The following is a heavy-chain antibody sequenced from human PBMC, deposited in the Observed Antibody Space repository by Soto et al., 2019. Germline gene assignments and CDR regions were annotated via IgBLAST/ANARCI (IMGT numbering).Heavy chain of an antibody. CDR2: IYYSGST. V-gene: IGHV4-59*12. D-gene: IGHD3-10*01. CDR1: GGSISSYY. J-gene: IGHJ6*02. Sequence: PSETLSLTCTVSGGSISSYYWSWIRQPPGKGLEWIGYIYYSGSTNYNPSLKSRVTISVDTSKNQFSLKLSSVTAADTAVYYCARGKYYGSGSYYRIPYYYYGMDVWGQGTTVTVSS. CDR3: ARGKYYGSGSYYRIPYYYYGMDV.